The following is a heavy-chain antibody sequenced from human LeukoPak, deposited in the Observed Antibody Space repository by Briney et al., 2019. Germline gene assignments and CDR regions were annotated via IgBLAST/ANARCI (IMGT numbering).Heavy chain of an antibody. Sequence: GSSVKVSCKASGYTFTGYYMHWVRQAPGQGLEWMGWINPNSGGTNYAQKFQGRVTMTRDTSISTAYMELSRLRSDDTAVYYCARDIFHGYSCQYYFDYWGQGTLVTVSS. D-gene: IGHD5-18*01. CDR2: INPNSGGT. V-gene: IGHV1-2*02. CDR3: ARDIFHGYSCQYYFDY. CDR1: GYTFTGYY. J-gene: IGHJ4*02.